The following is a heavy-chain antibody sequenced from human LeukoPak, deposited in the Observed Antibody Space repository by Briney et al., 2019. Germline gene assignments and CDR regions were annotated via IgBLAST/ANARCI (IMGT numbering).Heavy chain of an antibody. CDR1: GFTFDYYA. J-gene: IGHJ4*02. Sequence: QPGRSLRLSCATSGFTFDYYAMHWVRQAPGKGLEWVSSITSNSGSRVYADSVKGRFTISRDNSKNTLYLQINSLRAEDTAVYYCAKLPKDYYGSGSYADYWGQGTLVTVSS. V-gene: IGHV3-9*01. CDR2: ITSNSGSR. CDR3: AKLPKDYYGSGSYADY. D-gene: IGHD3-10*01.